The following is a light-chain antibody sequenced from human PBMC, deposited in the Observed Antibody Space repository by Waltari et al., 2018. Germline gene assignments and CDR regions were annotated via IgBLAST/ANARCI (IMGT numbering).Light chain of an antibody. J-gene: IGKJ4*01. CDR3: MQALQPPLS. V-gene: IGKV2-28*01. CDR1: QTLLFVNGYDY. Sequence: DIVLIQSPLSLSVTPGEPASISCRSSQTLLFVNGYDYWDWYVQKPGQSPQRLITLGSRRAPGVPARFSGSGSGTDFTLGITRVEPEDVGIYYCMQALQPPLSFGGGTRVEI. CDR2: LGS.